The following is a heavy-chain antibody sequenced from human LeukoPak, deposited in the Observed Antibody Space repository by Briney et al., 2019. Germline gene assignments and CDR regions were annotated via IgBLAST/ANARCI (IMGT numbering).Heavy chain of an antibody. CDR2: SYESGYT. CDR3: ASSYDTANYYMDV. V-gene: IGHV4-39*06. J-gene: IGHJ6*03. Sequence: SETLSLTCTVSGGSMSSSSYYWGWIRPPPGKGLVWIWSSYESGYTNYNTSRKSRVTMLVDTSKNQFPLKLSSADAADNAVYYRASSYDTANYYMDVWGKGTTVTVSS. D-gene: IGHD3-22*01. CDR1: GGSMSSSSYY.